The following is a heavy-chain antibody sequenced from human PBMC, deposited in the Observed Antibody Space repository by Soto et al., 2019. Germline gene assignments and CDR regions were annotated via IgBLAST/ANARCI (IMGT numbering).Heavy chain of an antibody. CDR3: ARGWLVAAFDI. V-gene: IGHV3-21*01. CDR2: ISSSSSYT. Sequence: EVQLVESGGGLVKPGGSLSLSCAASGFTFSSYRMNWVRQAPGKGLEWVSSISSSSSYTYYADSVKGRFTISRDNAKNSLYLQMNSLTAVDTAVYDWARGWLVAAFDIWGQGTMVTVS. CDR1: GFTFSSYR. D-gene: IGHD6-19*01. J-gene: IGHJ3*02.